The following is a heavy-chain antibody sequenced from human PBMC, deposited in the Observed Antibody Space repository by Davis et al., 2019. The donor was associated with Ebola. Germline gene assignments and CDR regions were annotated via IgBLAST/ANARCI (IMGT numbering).Heavy chain of an antibody. V-gene: IGHV1-18*01. Sequence: ASVKVSCKASGYTFTSYGITWVRQAPGQGLEWMGWISAYTGNTNYAQKVQDRLTMTTDISTNTASMELRSLRPDDTAVYYCARPRQQLVPSYYFGMDVWGQGTTVTVSS. CDR3: ARPRQQLVPSYYFGMDV. CDR2: ISAYTGNT. D-gene: IGHD6-13*01. J-gene: IGHJ6*02. CDR1: GYTFTSYG.